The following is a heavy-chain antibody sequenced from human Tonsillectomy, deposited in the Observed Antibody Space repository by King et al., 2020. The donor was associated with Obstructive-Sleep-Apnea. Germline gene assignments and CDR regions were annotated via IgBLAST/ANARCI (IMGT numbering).Heavy chain of an antibody. D-gene: IGHD5-12*01. Sequence: VQLVESGGGVVQPGMSLRLSCETSGFTFSSHDMHWVRQAPGKGLEWVAFIRYDGSNKYYGDSVKGRFTISRDNSKKTMYLQMNSLRGEDTAVYYCAKEWRSGYDPQGVGVWGQGTTVTVSS. CDR2: IRYDGSNK. CDR3: AKEWRSGYDPQGVGV. CDR1: GFTFSSHD. J-gene: IGHJ6*02. V-gene: IGHV3-30*02.